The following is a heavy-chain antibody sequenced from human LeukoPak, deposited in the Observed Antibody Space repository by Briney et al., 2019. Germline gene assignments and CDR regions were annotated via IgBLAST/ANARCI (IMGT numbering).Heavy chain of an antibody. CDR3: ARGNRHFDN. CDR1: GGSISGYH. J-gene: IGHJ4*02. CDR2: ISYSGST. D-gene: IGHD2/OR15-2a*01. V-gene: IGHV4-59*01. Sequence: SETLSLTCTVSGGSISGYHWSWIRQPPGKGVEWIGYISYSGSTNYKPSLKSRITISLDTSKKQFSLKLNSVTAADTAVYYCARGNRHFDNRGQGTMVTVSS.